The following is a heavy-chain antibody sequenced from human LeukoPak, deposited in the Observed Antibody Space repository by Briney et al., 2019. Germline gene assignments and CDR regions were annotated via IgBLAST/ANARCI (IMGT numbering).Heavy chain of an antibody. CDR3: AREGLLELGTYYYYMDV. V-gene: IGHV3-21*01. CDR1: GFTFSSYS. J-gene: IGHJ6*03. Sequence: GGSLRLSCAASGFTFSSYSMNWVRQAPGKGLEWVSSISSSSSYIYYADSVKGRFTISRDNAKNSLYLQMNSLRAEDTAVYYCAREGLLELGTYYYYMDVWGKGTTVTVSS. CDR2: ISSSSSYI. D-gene: IGHD1-7*01.